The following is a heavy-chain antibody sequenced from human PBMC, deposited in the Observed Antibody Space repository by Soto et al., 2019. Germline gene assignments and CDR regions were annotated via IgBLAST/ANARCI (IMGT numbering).Heavy chain of an antibody. Sequence: QVQLVQSGAEVKKPGASVKVSCKASGYTFTSYYMHWVRQAPGQGLEWMGIINPSGGSTTYAQKFQGRVTMTRDTSTSTVYMELSSRRSEDTAVYYCARDSRALLWFGELYPYGMDVWGQGTTVTVSS. CDR3: ARDSRALLWFGELYPYGMDV. V-gene: IGHV1-46*01. J-gene: IGHJ6*02. CDR1: GYTFTSYY. CDR2: INPSGGST. D-gene: IGHD3-10*01.